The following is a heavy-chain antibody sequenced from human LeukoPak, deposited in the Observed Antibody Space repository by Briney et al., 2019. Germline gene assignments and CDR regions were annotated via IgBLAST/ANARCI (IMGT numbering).Heavy chain of an antibody. Sequence: GGSLRLSCAASGFTFSSYWMSWVRQAPGKGLEWVANIKQDGSEKYYVDSVKGRFTISRDNAKNSLYLQMNSLRAEDTAVYYCARDLSMGYDHLGYFDYWGQGTLVTVSS. V-gene: IGHV3-7*01. J-gene: IGHJ4*02. CDR1: GFTFSSYW. CDR3: ARDLSMGYDHLGYFDY. D-gene: IGHD2-2*01. CDR2: IKQDGSEK.